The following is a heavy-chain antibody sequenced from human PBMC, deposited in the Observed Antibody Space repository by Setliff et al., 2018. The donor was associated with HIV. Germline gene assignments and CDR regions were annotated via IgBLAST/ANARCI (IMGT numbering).Heavy chain of an antibody. CDR1: GGSFSGYY. J-gene: IGHJ4*02. Sequence: PSETLSLTCAVYGGSFSGYYWNWIRQSPGKGLEWIGEINHSGDTNYNPSLKSRVTISVDTSKNQFSVRLSSVSAADTAVYFCARHVARFDYDTGGYYVSHFDYWGQGTQVTVSS. CDR2: INHSGDT. D-gene: IGHD3-22*01. V-gene: IGHV4-34*01. CDR3: ARHVARFDYDTGGYYVSHFDY.